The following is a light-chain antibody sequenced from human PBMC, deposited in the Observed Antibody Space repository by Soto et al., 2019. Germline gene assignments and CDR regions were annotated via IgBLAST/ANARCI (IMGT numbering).Light chain of an antibody. J-gene: IGKJ2*01. CDR1: QSISRS. Sequence: DIQMTQSPSTLSASVGDRVTITCRASQSISRSLAWYQQKPGKAPSLLIYDASSLEGGVPSRFSGSGFGTEFTLTISSLQPEDFATYYCQQANSFPYTFGQGTKLEIK. CDR2: DAS. CDR3: QQANSFPYT. V-gene: IGKV1-5*01.